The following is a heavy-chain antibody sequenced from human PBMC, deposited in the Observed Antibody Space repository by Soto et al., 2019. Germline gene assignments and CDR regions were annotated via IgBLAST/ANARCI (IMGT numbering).Heavy chain of an antibody. V-gene: IGHV1-2*04. J-gene: IGHJ6*02. CDR2: INPKSGGT. Sequence: ASVKVSCKASGYSFTDYHIHWVRQAPGQGLEWLGRINPKSGGTSTAQKFQGWVTMTRDRSISTVYMELTRLRSDDTAVYFCARGHSTDCSNGVCSFFYNHEMNVWGQGTTVTVSS. CDR3: ARGHSTDCSNGVCSFFYNHEMNV. CDR1: GYSFTDYH. D-gene: IGHD2-8*01.